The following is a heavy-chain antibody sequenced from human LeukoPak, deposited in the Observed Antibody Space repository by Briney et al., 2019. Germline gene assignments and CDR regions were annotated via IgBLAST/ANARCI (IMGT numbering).Heavy chain of an antibody. V-gene: IGHV3-30*18. CDR1: GFTFSSYG. D-gene: IGHD1-26*01. CDR2: ISYDGSNK. CDR3: AKDKVVGASQFDY. J-gene: IGHJ4*02. Sequence: GGSLRLSCAASGFTFSSYGMHWVRQAPGKGLEWVAVISYDGSNKYYADFVKGRFTISRDNSKNTLYLQMNSLRAEDTAVYYCAKDKVVGASQFDYWGQGTLVTVSS.